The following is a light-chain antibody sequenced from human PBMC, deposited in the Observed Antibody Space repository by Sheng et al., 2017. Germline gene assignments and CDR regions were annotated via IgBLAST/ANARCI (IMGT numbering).Light chain of an antibody. CDR3: QQRSKWPLT. V-gene: IGKV3-11*01. CDR2: SAS. CDR1: QSISSY. Sequence: EIVLTQSPATLSLSPGERATLSCRASQSISSYLVWYQQKPGQAPRLLIYSASKRATGIPARFSGSGSGTDFTLTISSLETEDFAVYYCQQRSKWPLTFGGGTKVEI. J-gene: IGKJ4*01.